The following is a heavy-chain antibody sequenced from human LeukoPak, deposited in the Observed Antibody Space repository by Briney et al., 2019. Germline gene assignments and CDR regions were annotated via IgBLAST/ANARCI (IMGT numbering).Heavy chain of an antibody. Sequence: GGSLRLSCAASGFTFSSYGMHWVRQAPGKGLEWVAFIRYDGSNKYYADSMKGRFTISRDNSKNTLYLQMNSLRAEDTAVYYCAKDQAGDFWSGYPAPYFDYWGQGTLVTVSS. D-gene: IGHD3-3*01. CDR1: GFTFSSYG. CDR2: IRYDGSNK. V-gene: IGHV3-30*02. J-gene: IGHJ4*02. CDR3: AKDQAGDFWSGYPAPYFDY.